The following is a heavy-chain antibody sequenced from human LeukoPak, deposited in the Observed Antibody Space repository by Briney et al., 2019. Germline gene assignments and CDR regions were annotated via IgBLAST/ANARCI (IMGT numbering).Heavy chain of an antibody. Sequence: PGGSLRLSCAASGFTFSSYSMTWVRQAPGKGLEWVSSISSSSSYIYYADSVKGRFTISRDNAKNSLYLQMNSLRAEDTAVYYCARDSAFAGMDVWGQGTTVTVSS. V-gene: IGHV3-21*01. D-gene: IGHD1-26*01. CDR3: ARDSAFAGMDV. CDR2: ISSSSSYI. J-gene: IGHJ6*02. CDR1: GFTFSSYS.